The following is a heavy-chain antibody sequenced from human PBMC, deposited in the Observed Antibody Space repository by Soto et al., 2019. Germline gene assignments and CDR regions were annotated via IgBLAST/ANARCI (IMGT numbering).Heavy chain of an antibody. D-gene: IGHD6-19*01. Sequence: QVQLEQSGAEVKKPGASVKVSCKASGYTFTIYSIHWVRQAPGQRLEWMGWINPDNGNAKYSQKFQGRVTITRDPSARTADMELSSLRSEDTAVYYCARGHSSGGPHYYYYGMDVWGQGTTVTVSS. J-gene: IGHJ6*02. CDR2: INPDNGNA. V-gene: IGHV1-3*01. CDR1: GYTFTIYS. CDR3: ARGHSSGGPHYYYYGMDV.